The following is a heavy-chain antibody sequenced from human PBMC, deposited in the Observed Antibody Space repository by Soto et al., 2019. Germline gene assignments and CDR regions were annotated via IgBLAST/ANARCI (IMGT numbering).Heavy chain of an antibody. D-gene: IGHD2-2*01. V-gene: IGHV3-30*18. CDR3: AKVHCSSASCYPKYYYYYGMDV. CDR1: GFSFSSYG. J-gene: IGHJ6*02. CDR2: ISYDGSNK. Sequence: QVQLVESGGGVVQPGRSLRLSCAASGFSFSSYGMHWVRQAPGKGMEWVAVISYDGSNKYYADSVKGRFIISRDNSKNTLYLQMNSLRAEDTAVYYCAKVHCSSASCYPKYYYYYGMDVWGQGTTVTVSS.